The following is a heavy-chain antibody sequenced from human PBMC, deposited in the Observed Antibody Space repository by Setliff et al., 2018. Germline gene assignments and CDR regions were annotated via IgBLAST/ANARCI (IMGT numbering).Heavy chain of an antibody. CDR3: AKDIVGYSSTWPKRDYFDS. CDR2: ISDTALGT. D-gene: IGHD6-13*01. Sequence: PGGSLRLSCAASGFTFNTYAMSWVRQPPGKGLEWVSSISDTALGTYYADSVKGRFTISRDNSKKTLYLQMNSQRAEDTAVYYCAKDIVGYSSTWPKRDYFDSWGQGTLVTVSS. CDR1: GFTFNTYA. V-gene: IGHV3-23*01. J-gene: IGHJ4*02.